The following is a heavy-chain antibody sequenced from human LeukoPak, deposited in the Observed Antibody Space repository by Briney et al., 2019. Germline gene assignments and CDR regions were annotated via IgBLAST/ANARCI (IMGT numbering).Heavy chain of an antibody. CDR1: GGSITSSNYF. CDR3: ARDSCSSTSCRRKFDN. CDR2: IYYSGST. D-gene: IGHD2-2*01. Sequence: SETLSLTCTVSGGSITSSNYFWGWIRQSPGKGLEWIGSIYYSGSTYYNPSLKSRVTISVETSKIQFSLTLSSVPAADSAVYYCARDSCSSTSCRRKFDNWGQGTLVTVSS. V-gene: IGHV4-39*07. J-gene: IGHJ4*02.